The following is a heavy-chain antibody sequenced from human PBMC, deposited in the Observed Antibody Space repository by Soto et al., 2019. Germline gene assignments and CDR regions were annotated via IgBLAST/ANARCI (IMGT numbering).Heavy chain of an antibody. J-gene: IGHJ3*02. CDR1: GGSISSGDYY. CDR3: ARAPPLKYTYGLRGAFDI. V-gene: IGHV4-30-4*01. Sequence: TLSLTCTVSGGSISSGDYYWSWIRQPPGKGLEWIGYIYYSGSTYYNPSLKSRVTISVDTSKNQFSLKLSSVTAADTAVYYCARAPPLKYTYGLRGAFDIWGQGTTVTVSS. D-gene: IGHD5-18*01. CDR2: IYYSGST.